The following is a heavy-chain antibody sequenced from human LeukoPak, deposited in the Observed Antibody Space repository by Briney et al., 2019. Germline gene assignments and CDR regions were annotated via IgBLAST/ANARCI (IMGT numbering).Heavy chain of an antibody. J-gene: IGHJ3*02. CDR2: ISGRGDYT. V-gene: IGHV3-23*01. D-gene: IGHD3-10*01. Sequence: GGSLRLSCAASGFTFTSYAMSWVRQAPGKGLVCVSAISGRGDYTFYADSVKGRFTISRDNSKSTLYLQLNSLRAADTAIYYCAKVSPMVRGIKDAFDIWGQGTVVTVSS. CDR3: AKVSPMVRGIKDAFDI. CDR1: GFTFTSYA.